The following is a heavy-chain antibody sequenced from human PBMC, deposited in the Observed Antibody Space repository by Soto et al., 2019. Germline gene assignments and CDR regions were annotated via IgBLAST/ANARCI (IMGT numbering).Heavy chain of an antibody. CDR3: AKDSDFGEDGPAEYFEH. Sequence: EVNLLESGGGVVQPGESLRISCVGSGFTFKNYAMTWVRQAPGQGLEWVSGTTGSGANKHYADSVRGRFTISRDKSKKTLYLEMKSLRVEDTAVYYCAKDSDFGEDGPAEYFEHWGQGTLVTVSS. J-gene: IGHJ1*01. CDR2: TTGSGANK. D-gene: IGHD4-17*01. V-gene: IGHV3-23*01. CDR1: GFTFKNYA.